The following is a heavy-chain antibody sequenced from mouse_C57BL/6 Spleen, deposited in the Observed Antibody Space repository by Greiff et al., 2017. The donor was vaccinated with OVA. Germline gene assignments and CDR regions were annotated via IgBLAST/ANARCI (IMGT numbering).Heavy chain of an antibody. CDR1: GYTFTDYY. D-gene: IGHD2-3*01. CDR2: IYPGSGNT. CDR3: ARSNDGYYVAY. J-gene: IGHJ3*01. Sequence: QVQLQQSGAELVRPGASVKLSCKASGYTFTDYYINWVKQRPGQGLEWIARIYPGSGNTYYNEKFKGKATLTAEKSSSTAYMQLSSLTSEVSAVYFCARSNDGYYVAYWGQGTLVTVSA. V-gene: IGHV1-76*01.